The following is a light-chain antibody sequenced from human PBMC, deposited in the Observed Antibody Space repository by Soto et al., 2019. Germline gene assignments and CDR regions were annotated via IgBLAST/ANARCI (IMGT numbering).Light chain of an antibody. CDR2: SNN. Sequence: QSVLTQPPSASGTPGQRVTISCSGSSSNIGSNTVNWYQQLPGTAPKLVIYSNNQRPSGVPDRYSGSKSGTSASLAISGLQSEDEAEYYGVAWDDSLNGYVVFGGGTKLTVL. CDR3: VAWDDSLNGYVV. J-gene: IGLJ2*01. CDR1: SSNIGSNT. V-gene: IGLV1-44*01.